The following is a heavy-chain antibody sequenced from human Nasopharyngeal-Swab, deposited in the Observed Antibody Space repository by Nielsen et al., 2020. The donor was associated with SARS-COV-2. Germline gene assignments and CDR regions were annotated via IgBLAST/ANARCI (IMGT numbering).Heavy chain of an antibody. CDR3: ARDWGLGMTTVSKGYDY. J-gene: IGHJ4*02. Sequence: WIRRSPGRGLEWVSSISSDSTYIYYAASVKGRFTISRDNARNSLYLQMKRLRLEDTAVYFCARDWGLGMTTVSKGYDYWGQGTQVTVSS. D-gene: IGHD4-11*01. V-gene: IGHV3-21*01. CDR2: ISSDSTYI.